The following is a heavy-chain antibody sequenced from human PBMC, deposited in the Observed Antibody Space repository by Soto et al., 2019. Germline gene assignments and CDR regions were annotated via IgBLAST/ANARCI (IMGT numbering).Heavy chain of an antibody. V-gene: IGHV3-48*03. J-gene: IGHJ4*02. D-gene: IGHD3-22*01. CDR2: ISSSGSTI. CDR3: ARGYDSSGYYAY. CDR1: GFTFSSYE. Sequence: EVQLVESGGGLVQPGGSPRLSCAASGFTFSSYEMNWVRQAPGKGLEWVSYISSSGSTIYYADSVKGRFTISRDNAKNSLYLQMNSLRAEDTAVYYCARGYDSSGYYAYWGQGTLVTVSS.